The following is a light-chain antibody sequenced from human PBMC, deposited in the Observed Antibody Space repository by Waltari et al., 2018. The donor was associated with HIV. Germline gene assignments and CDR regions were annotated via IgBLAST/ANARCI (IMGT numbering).Light chain of an antibody. J-gene: IGLJ3*02. CDR2: TVD. V-gene: IGLV2-14*01. CDR3: ASYTANDTVM. Sequence: SGLTQPASVSGFPGQSITISCTGADSDFGFYNFVSWYHQHPGKVPKVILSTVDSRASGVSDRFSGSKSGNTASLTISGLRTEDEGVYFCASYTANDTVMFAGGTTVTVL. CDR1: DSDFGFYNF.